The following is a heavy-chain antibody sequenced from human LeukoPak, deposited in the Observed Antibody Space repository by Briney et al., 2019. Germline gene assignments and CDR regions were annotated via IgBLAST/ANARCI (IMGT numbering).Heavy chain of an antibody. CDR1: GGSISSSSYY. CDR2: IYYSGNT. J-gene: IGHJ3*02. V-gene: IGHV4-39*07. CDR3: ARGVMVTRAFDI. Sequence: SETLSLTCTVSGGSISSSSYYWGWIRQPPGKGLKWIGSIYYSGNTYYNPSLKSRVAISVDTSKNQFSLKLSSVTAADTAVYYCARGVMVTRAFDIWGQGTMVTVSS. D-gene: IGHD5-18*01.